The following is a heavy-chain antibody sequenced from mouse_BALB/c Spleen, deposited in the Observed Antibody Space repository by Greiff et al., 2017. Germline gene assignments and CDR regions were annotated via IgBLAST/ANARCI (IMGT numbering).Heavy chain of an antibody. J-gene: IGHJ4*01. Sequence: VKLMESGPGLVAPSQSLSITCTVSGFSLTSYGVHWVRQPPGKGLEWLGVIWRGGSTDYNAAFMSRLSITKDNSKSQVFFKMNSLQADDTAIYYCAKKERYYAMDYWGQGTSVTVSS. CDR2: IWRGGST. CDR1: GFSLTSYG. CDR3: AKKERYYAMDY. V-gene: IGHV2-5*01.